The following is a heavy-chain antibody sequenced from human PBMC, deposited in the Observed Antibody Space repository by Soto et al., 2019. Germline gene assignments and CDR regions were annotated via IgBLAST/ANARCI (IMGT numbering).Heavy chain of an antibody. CDR1: GXTFSSYS. Sequence: GSLRLSCAASGXTFSSYSMTWVRQAPGKGLEWVSGVSGTGGSAYYADSVKGRFTISIDKSKNTLYLHMNSLRAEDTAVYYCARGSAYSEYDFEYWGQGTLGTVSS. CDR2: VSGTGGSA. CDR3: ARGSAYSEYDFEY. V-gene: IGHV3-23*01. J-gene: IGHJ4*02. D-gene: IGHD4-4*01.